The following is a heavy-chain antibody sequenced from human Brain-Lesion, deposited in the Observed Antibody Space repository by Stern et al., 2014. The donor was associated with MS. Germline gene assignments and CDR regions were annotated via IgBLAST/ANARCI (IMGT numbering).Heavy chain of an antibody. CDR1: GDSINSGGHY. CDR2: IYNSGAT. CDR3: ASRWSGTYYGQNWFDP. Sequence: VQLLESGPGLVKPSQTLSLTCTVSGDSINSGGHYWSWIRQRPGKGLEWIGYIYNSGATFYSPSLKGRVTISLDTSENQFSLTLSSVTAADTAIYYCASRWSGTYYGQNWFDPWGQGILVTVSS. J-gene: IGHJ5*02. D-gene: IGHD1-26*01. V-gene: IGHV4-31*03.